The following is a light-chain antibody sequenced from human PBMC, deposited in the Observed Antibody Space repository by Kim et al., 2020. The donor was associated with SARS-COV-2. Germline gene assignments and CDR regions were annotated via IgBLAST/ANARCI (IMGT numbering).Light chain of an antibody. CDR3: QAWDSSTHV. CDR2: QDS. CDR1: KLGDKY. Sequence: SYELTQPPSVSVSPGQTASITCSGDKLGDKYACWYQQKPGQSPVLVIYQDSKRTSGIPERFSGSNSGNTATLTISGTQAMDEADYYCQAWDSSTHVFGTGTKGTVL. V-gene: IGLV3-1*01. J-gene: IGLJ1*01.